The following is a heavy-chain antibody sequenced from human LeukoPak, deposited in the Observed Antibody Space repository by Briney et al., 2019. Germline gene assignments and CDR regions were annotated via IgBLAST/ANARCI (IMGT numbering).Heavy chain of an antibody. CDR1: GGSISSYY. J-gene: IGHJ6*02. V-gene: IGHV4-59*01. Sequence: NTSETLSLTCTVSGGSISSYYWSWIRQPPGKGLEWIRYIYYSRSTNYNPSLKSRVTISVDTSKNQFSLKLSSVTAADTAVYYCARVKALRFLEWPYGMDVWGQGTTVTVSS. CDR2: IYYSRST. CDR3: ARVKALRFLEWPYGMDV. D-gene: IGHD3-3*01.